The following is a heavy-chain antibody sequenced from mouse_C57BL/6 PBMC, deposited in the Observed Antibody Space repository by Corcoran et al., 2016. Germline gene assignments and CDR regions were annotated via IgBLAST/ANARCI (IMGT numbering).Heavy chain of an antibody. CDR2: IKHSGST. V-gene: IGHV3S1*01. CDR3: ARGPTLLWFGEPYYGMDV. Sequence: VQLQQWGAGLLKPSETLSLTCAVYGGSFSGYYWSWIRQPPGKGLEWIGEIKHSGSTNYNPSLKSRITISGAPSKCQCSLKLMSVTAADTAVYYCARGPTLLWFGEPYYGMDVWDQGTTVTVSS. D-gene: IGHD1-1*02. CDR1: GGSFSGYY. J-gene: IGHJ1*01.